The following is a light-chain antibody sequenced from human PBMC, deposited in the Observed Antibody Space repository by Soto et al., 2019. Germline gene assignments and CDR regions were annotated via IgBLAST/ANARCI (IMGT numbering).Light chain of an antibody. V-gene: IGKV2-28*01. J-gene: IGKJ1*01. CDR1: QSLLHSNGYNY. CDR3: MQALQTPPT. CDR2: LGS. Sequence: DIVMTQSPLSLPVTPGEPASISCRSSQSLLHSNGYNYLDWYLQKPGQSPQLLIYLGSNRASGVPDRISGSGSGTDYTLEISRVEAEDVGVYYCMQALQTPPTFGQGTKVDNK.